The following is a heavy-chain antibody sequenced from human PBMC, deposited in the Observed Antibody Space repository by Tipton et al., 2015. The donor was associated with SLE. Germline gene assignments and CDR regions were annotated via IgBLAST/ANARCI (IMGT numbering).Heavy chain of an antibody. CDR1: GDSINRGDYY. J-gene: IGHJ6*02. Sequence: TLSLTCIVSGDSINRGDYYWTWIRQPAGKPLEWIGHMYTTGDTNYNPSLNGRVTISMDTSKSQFSLKLTSVSAADTAVYYCAREVIEVDLALIPGAENRFYYNGLDVWGQGTTVTVSS. CDR3: AREVIEVDLALIPGAENRFYYNGLDV. V-gene: IGHV4-61*09. CDR2: MYTTGDT. D-gene: IGHD1-26*01.